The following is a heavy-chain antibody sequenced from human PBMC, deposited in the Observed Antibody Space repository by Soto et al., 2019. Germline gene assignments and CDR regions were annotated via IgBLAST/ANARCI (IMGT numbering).Heavy chain of an antibody. J-gene: IGHJ5*02. CDR1: GYTFTSYY. V-gene: IGHV1-46*01. Sequence: HVQLVQSGAEVKKPGASVKVSCKASGYTFTSYYMHWVRQAPGQGLEWMGIINPSGGSTSYAQKFQGRVTMTRDTSTSTVYMERSSLRAEDTAVYYCARGGRGSYSLTPLDPWGQGTLVTVSS. D-gene: IGHD1-26*01. CDR2: INPSGGST. CDR3: ARGGRGSYSLTPLDP.